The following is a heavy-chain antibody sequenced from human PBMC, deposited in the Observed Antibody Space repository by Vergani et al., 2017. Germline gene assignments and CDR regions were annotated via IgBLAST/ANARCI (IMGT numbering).Heavy chain of an antibody. J-gene: IGHJ4*02. D-gene: IGHD2-15*01. CDR1: GGSVSTSIGYY. CDR2: IFSSGTT. Sequence: QVQLQESGPGLVKPSQTLSLSCTVSGGSVSTSIGYYWPWIRQPAGKPLEWIGEIFSSGTTHYKPSFKNRVNMSVDTCKNQVSLKLTSMTAADTAVYYCARGSSAEGGSGPYKWGQGTLVTVSS. V-gene: IGHV4-61*02. CDR3: ARGSSAEGGSGPYK.